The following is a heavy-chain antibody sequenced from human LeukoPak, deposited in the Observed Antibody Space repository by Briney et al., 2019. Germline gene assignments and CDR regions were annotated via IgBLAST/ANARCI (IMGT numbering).Heavy chain of an antibody. Sequence: SETLSLTCTVSGDSISIYYWSWIRQPAGRGLEWIGRIYSSGNTSYNPSLKSRVTMSVDTSNNQFSLNLRSVTTADTAVYYCARSFDTNAFDIWGQGTMVTVSS. CDR3: ARSFDTNAFDI. CDR1: GDSISIYY. CDR2: IYSSGNT. V-gene: IGHV4-4*07. J-gene: IGHJ3*02. D-gene: IGHD2/OR15-2a*01.